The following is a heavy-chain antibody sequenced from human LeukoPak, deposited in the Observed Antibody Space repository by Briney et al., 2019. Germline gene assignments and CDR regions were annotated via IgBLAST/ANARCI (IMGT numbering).Heavy chain of an antibody. CDR3: AKEVDTAMGD. Sequence: PGGSLRLSCAASGFTFSSYGMHWVRQAPGKGLEWVAVISYDGSNKYYADSVKGRFTISRDNSKNTLYLQMNSLRAEDTAVYYCAKEVDTAMGDWGQGTLVTVSS. D-gene: IGHD5-18*01. CDR2: ISYDGSNK. CDR1: GFTFSSYG. J-gene: IGHJ4*02. V-gene: IGHV3-30*18.